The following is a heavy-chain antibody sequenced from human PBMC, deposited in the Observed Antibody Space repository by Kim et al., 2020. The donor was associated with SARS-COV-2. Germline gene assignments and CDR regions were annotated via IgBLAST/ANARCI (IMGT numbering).Heavy chain of an antibody. J-gene: IGHJ4*02. CDR1: GFTFSSYG. CDR2: ISYDGSNK. D-gene: IGHD1-20*01. Sequence: GGSLRHSCAASGFTFSSYGMHWVRQAPGKGLEWVAVISYDGSNKYYADSVKGRFTISRDNSKNTLYLQMNSLRAEDTAVYYCAREGITGTHRRQTPFSDYWGQGTLVTVSS. CDR3: AREGITGTHRRQTPFSDY. V-gene: IGHV3-33*05.